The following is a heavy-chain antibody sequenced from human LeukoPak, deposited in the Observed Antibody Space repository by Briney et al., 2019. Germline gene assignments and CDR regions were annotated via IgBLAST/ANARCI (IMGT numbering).Heavy chain of an antibody. CDR2: IYHGGST. CDR1: GGSISSYY. CDR3: ARVPITMVRGVIGYYFDY. V-gene: IGHV4-59*12. Sequence: SETLSLTCTVSGGSISSYYWSWIRQPPGEGLEWIGYIYHGGSTYYNPSLKSRVTISVDRSKNQFSLKLSSVTAADTAVYYCARVPITMVRGVIGYYFDYWGQGTLVTVSS. D-gene: IGHD3-10*01. J-gene: IGHJ4*02.